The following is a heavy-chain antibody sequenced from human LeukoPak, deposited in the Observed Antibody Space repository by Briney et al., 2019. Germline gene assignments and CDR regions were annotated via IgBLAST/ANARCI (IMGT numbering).Heavy chain of an antibody. CDR3: ARGIEGYSSDYSVVNFDS. J-gene: IGHJ4*02. D-gene: IGHD5-12*01. Sequence: SETLSLTCTVSGDSISDYYWNWIRQPPGKGLEWIGYIYYTGSTNYNLSPKSRVTISLDTSKNHFSLTLSSVTAADTAAYYCARGIEGYSSDYSVVNFDSWGQGTLVTVSS. CDR2: IYYTGST. CDR1: GDSISDYY. V-gene: IGHV4-59*01.